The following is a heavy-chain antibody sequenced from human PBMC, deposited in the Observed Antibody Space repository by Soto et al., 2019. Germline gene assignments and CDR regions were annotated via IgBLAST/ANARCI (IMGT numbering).Heavy chain of an antibody. CDR3: ARVIDSSAEGLDY. Sequence: VGSLRLSCAASGFTFSSYEMNWVRQAPGKGLEWVSYISSSGSTIYYADSVKGRFTISRDNAKNSLYLQMNSLRAEDTAVYYCARVIDSSAEGLDYWGQGTLVTVS. J-gene: IGHJ4*02. D-gene: IGHD3-22*01. CDR1: GFTFSSYE. CDR2: ISSSGSTI. V-gene: IGHV3-48*03.